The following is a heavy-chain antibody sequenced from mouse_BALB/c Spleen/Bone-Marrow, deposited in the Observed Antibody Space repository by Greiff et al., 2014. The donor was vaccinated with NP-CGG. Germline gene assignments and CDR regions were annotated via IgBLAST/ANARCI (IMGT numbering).Heavy chain of an antibody. CDR1: GYTFTSYI. CDR2: INPYNDDT. D-gene: IGHD1-1*01. Sequence: VQLQQPGPELVKPGASVKMSCKASGYTFTSYIMHWVKQKPGQGLEWIGYINPYNDDTKYNEKFKGKATLTSDKSSSTAYMELSGLTSEDSAVYYCARSYGSPFDYWGQGTTLTVSS. V-gene: IGHV1-14*01. CDR3: ARSYGSPFDY. J-gene: IGHJ2*01.